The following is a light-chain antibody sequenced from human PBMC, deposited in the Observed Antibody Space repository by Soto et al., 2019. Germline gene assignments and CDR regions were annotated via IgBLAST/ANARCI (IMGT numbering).Light chain of an antibody. CDR2: SAS. CDR1: QSVATN. CDR3: QHHNYWTS. Sequence: IVMTQSPATLSVSPGERATLSCRASQSVATNLAWYQQKPGQAPRLLIHSASTRATGVPARFSGSVSGTEFTLTISSLQSEDFAVYYCQHHNYWTSFGQGTNLAIK. V-gene: IGKV3-15*01. J-gene: IGKJ2*01.